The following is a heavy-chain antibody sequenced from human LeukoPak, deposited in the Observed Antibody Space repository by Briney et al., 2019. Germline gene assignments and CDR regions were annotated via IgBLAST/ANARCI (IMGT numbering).Heavy chain of an antibody. CDR2: ISSGGTTI. CDR1: GFTFSNYA. D-gene: IGHD6-13*01. Sequence: PGGSLRLSCAASGFTFSNYALNWVRQAPEKGLEWVSYISSGGTTIYYADSVKGRFTFSRDNAKNSLYLQMNSLRAEDTAVYYCARSGSSWYYFDYWGQGTLVNDSS. CDR3: ARSGSSWYYFDY. V-gene: IGHV3-48*03. J-gene: IGHJ4*02.